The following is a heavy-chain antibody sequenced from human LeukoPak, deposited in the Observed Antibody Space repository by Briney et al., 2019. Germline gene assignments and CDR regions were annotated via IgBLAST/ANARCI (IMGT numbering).Heavy chain of an antibody. D-gene: IGHD3-10*01. V-gene: IGHV3-7*01. CDR1: GFPFSGYW. Sequence: PGGSLRLSCAVSGFPFSGYWMSWVRQAPGNGLEWVATINEDGSEEYYVDSVKGRFTIFRDNAKNSLYFQMSSLRGEDTALYYCARGFDGRRAFDLWGRGTKVTVSS. CDR2: INEDGSEE. J-gene: IGHJ3*01. CDR3: ARGFDGRRAFDL.